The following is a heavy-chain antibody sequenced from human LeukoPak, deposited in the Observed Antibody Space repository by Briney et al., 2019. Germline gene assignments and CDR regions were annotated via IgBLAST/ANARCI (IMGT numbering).Heavy chain of an antibody. Sequence: GASVKVSCKVSGYTLTELSMHWVRQAPGKGLEWMGGFDPEDGETIYAQKFQGRVTMTRNTSISTAYMELSSLRSEDTAVYYCARGGSYYYDSSGGNWFDPWGQGTLVTVSS. V-gene: IGHV1-24*01. D-gene: IGHD3-22*01. CDR1: GYTLTELS. CDR2: FDPEDGET. J-gene: IGHJ5*02. CDR3: ARGGSYYYDSSGGNWFDP.